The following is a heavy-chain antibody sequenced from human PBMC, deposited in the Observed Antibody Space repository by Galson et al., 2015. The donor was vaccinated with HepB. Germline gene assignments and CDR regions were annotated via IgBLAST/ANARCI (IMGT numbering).Heavy chain of an antibody. CDR1: GFTFSSYA. CDR2: ISYDGSNK. J-gene: IGHJ6*04. CDR3: ARLTTVVTFEPADY. Sequence: SLRLSCAASGFTFSSYAMHWVRQAPGKGLEWVAVISYDGSNKYYADSVKGRFTISRDNSKNTLYLQMNSLRAEDTAVYYCARLTTVVTFEPADYWGKGTTVTVSS. V-gene: IGHV3-30-3*01. D-gene: IGHD4-23*01.